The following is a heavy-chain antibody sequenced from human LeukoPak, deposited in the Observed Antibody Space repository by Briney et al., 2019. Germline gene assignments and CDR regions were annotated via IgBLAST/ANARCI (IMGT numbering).Heavy chain of an antibody. CDR1: GFTFSSYA. V-gene: IGHV3-23*01. CDR2: ISGSGDST. CDR3: AKTRPLDSSSWSHGDY. D-gene: IGHD6-13*01. J-gene: IGHJ4*02. Sequence: SGGSLRLSCAASGFTFSSYAMSWVRQAPGKGLGWVSAISGSGDSTYYGDSVKGRFTISRDNSKNTLYLQMNSLRAEDTAVYYCAKTRPLDSSSWSHGDYWGQGTLVTVSS.